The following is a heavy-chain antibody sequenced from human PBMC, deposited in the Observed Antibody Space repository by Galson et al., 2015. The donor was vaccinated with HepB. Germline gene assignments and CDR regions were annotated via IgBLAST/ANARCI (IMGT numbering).Heavy chain of an antibody. V-gene: IGHV2-70*04. D-gene: IGHD3-10*01. CDR1: GFSLSTSGMR. CDR2: IDWDDDK. CDR3: ARTHDGSGSYYDHYYGMDV. Sequence: PALVKPTQTLTLTCTFSGFSLSTSGMRVSWIRQPPGKALEWLARIDWDDDKFYSTSLKTRLTISKDTSKNQVVLTMTNMDPVDTATYYCARTHDGSGSYYDHYYGMDVWGQGTTVTVSS. J-gene: IGHJ6*02.